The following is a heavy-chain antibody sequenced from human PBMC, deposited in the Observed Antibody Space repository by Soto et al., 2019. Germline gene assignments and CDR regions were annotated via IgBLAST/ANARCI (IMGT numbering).Heavy chain of an antibody. Sequence: EVQLVESGGGLVKPGGSLRLSCAASGFTFSRYSMNWVRHAPGKGLEWVSSISSSRSYIHYADSVKGRFTISRDNAKNSLYLQMNSLRAEDTAVYYCARGPSALWGPAQYFEHWGQGTLVTVSS. CDR2: ISSSRSYI. V-gene: IGHV3-21*01. CDR3: ARGPSALWGPAQYFEH. D-gene: IGHD3-16*01. J-gene: IGHJ1*01. CDR1: GFTFSRYS.